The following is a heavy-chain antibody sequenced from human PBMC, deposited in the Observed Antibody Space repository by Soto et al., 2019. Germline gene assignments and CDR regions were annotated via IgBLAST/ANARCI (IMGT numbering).Heavy chain of an antibody. J-gene: IGHJ4*02. CDR3: ARVEKEDYYGSGSYDY. CDR2: IWYDGSNK. CDR1: GFTFSSYG. V-gene: IGHV3-33*01. Sequence: GGSLRLSCAASGFTFSSYGMHWVRQAPGKGLEWVAVIWYDGSNKYYADSVKGRFTISRDNSKNTLYLQMNSLRAEDTAVYYCARVEKEDYYGSGSYDYWGQGTLVTVSS. D-gene: IGHD3-10*01.